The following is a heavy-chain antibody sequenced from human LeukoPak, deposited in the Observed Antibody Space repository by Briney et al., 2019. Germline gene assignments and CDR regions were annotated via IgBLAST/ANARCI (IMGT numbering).Heavy chain of an antibody. CDR2: ICSGDTTTR. D-gene: IGHD5-18*01. V-gene: IGHV3-11*01. J-gene: IGHJ4*02. CDR1: GLTFSDYY. Sequence: GGSLRLSCVASGLTFSDYYMSWIRQAPGKGLELISYICSGDTTTRYYADSVKGRFTISRDNAKNSLYLQMNGLRGEDRAVYYCATYVESAVVFDYWGQGTLVTVSS. CDR3: ATYVESAVVFDY.